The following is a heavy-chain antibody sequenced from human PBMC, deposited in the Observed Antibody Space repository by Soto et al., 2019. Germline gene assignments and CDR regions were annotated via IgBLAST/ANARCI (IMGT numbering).Heavy chain of an antibody. CDR3: ARHPRDDEDSSGYFDY. D-gene: IGHD3-22*01. V-gene: IGHV4-39*01. CDR2: IYYTGNT. Sequence: QVQLQESGPGLVKPSETLSLSCTVSGDSITKISSRGDYWGWIRQAPGKGLEWIGSIYYTGNTFYNPSLKSRLTMSVDTSKNEFSLKLSSVTAADTAVYYCARHPRDDEDSSGYFDYWGRGTLVTVSS. CDR1: GDSITKISSRGDY. J-gene: IGHJ4*02.